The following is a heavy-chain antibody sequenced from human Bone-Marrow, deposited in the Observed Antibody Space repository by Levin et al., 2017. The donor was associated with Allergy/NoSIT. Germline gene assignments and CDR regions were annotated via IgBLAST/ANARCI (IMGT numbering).Heavy chain of an antibody. CDR3: ASRGEWLRSSTFDI. V-gene: IGHV3-30*03. Sequence: GESLKISCAASGFTFSSYGMHWVRQAPGKGLEWVAVISYDGSNKYYADSVKGRFTISRDNSKNTLYLQMNSLRAEDTAVYYCASRGEWLRSSTFDIWGQGTMVTVSS. J-gene: IGHJ3*02. D-gene: IGHD5-12*01. CDR1: GFTFSSYG. CDR2: ISYDGSNK.